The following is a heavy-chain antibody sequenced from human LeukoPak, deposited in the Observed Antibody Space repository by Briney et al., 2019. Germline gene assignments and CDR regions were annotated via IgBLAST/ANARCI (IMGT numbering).Heavy chain of an antibody. CDR3: ASLSEYCSGGSCYLGWFDP. CDR1: GGATSSYS. D-gene: IGHD2-15*01. J-gene: IGHJ5*02. V-gene: IGHV4-59*01. Sequence: SETLSLTCTVSGGATSSYSCSWVWQPPWRGLEWVGYMYFTVGTNYNTSLKSRVTISVDTSKNQFSLKLSSVTAADTAVYYCASLSEYCSGGSCYLGWFDPWGQGTLVTVSS. CDR2: MYFTVGT.